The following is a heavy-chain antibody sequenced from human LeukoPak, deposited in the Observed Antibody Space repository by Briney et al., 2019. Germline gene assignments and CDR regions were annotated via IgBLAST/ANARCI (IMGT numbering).Heavy chain of an antibody. CDR1: GGSINSSGSYY. Sequence: PSETLSLTCAVSGGSINSSGSYYWGWIRQPPGKGLEWIGSIYYSGSTYHNPSLKSRVTISVDTSKNQFSLKLSSVTAADTAVYYCARLPMAMGVFDYWGQGTLVTVSS. J-gene: IGHJ4*02. V-gene: IGHV4-39*01. CDR2: IYYSGST. CDR3: ARLPMAMGVFDY. D-gene: IGHD3-10*01.